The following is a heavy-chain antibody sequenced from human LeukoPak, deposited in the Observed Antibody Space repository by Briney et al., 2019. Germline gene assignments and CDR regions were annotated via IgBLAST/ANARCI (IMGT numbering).Heavy chain of an antibody. CDR1: GFIFSSSW. D-gene: IGHD5-18*01. CDR3: ARDAAYGYDRFDY. V-gene: IGHV3-7*01. Sequence: GGSLRLSCAASGFIFSSSWMAWVRQAPGKGLEWVANIKEDGSDKNYVDSMKGRFTISRDNAKNSLYLQMNSLRAEDPAEYFCARDAAYGYDRFDYWGRGTQVTVSS. J-gene: IGHJ4*02. CDR2: IKEDGSDK.